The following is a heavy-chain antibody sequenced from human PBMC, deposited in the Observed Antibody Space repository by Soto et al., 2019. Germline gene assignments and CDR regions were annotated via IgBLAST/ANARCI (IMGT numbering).Heavy chain of an antibody. V-gene: IGHV1-18*01. CDR1: GYTFTSYG. J-gene: IGHJ5*02. CDR2: ISAYNGNT. D-gene: IGHD2-15*01. CDR3: ARVAYCSGGSCYSLANWFDP. Sequence: ASVKVSCKASGYTFTSYGISWVRQAPGQGLEWMGWISAYNGNTNYAQKLQGRVTMTTDTSTSTAYMELRSLRSDDTAVYYCARVAYCSGGSCYSLANWFDPWGQGTLVTVSS.